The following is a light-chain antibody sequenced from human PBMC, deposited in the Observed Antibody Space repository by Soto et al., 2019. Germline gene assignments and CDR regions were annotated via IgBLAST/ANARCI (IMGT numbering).Light chain of an antibody. CDR1: QSIRQW. Sequence: DIPMTQSPSTLSASLGDRVTITCRASQSIRQWLAWYQHKPGKAPKLLIYKASTLDSGVPSRFSGSGSGTDFTLTISSPQPDDCATYYCQQYDRYSLSFGPGTKVEIK. J-gene: IGKJ3*01. CDR2: KAS. V-gene: IGKV1-5*03. CDR3: QQYDRYSLS.